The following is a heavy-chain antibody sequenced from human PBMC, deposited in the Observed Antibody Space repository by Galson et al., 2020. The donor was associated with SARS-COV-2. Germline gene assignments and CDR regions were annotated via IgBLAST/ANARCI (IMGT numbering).Heavy chain of an antibody. J-gene: IGHJ4*02. Sequence: SVKVSCKASGGTFSSYAISWVRQAPGQGLEWMGGIIPILGIANYAQKFQGRVTITADKSTSTAYMELSSLRSEDTAVYYCARVGQPKYYFDYWGQGTLVTVSS. V-gene: IGHV1-69*10. D-gene: IGHD3-10*01. CDR1: GGTFSSYA. CDR3: ARVGQPKYYFDY. CDR2: IIPILGIA.